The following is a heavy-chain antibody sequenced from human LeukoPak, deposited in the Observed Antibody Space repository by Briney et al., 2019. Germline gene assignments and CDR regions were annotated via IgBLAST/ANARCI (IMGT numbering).Heavy chain of an antibody. V-gene: IGHV3-7*01. D-gene: IGHD1-7*01. Sequence: PGGSLRLSCAASGFPLRNYWMSWVRQAPGKGLEWVAYIKQDGSEKNCVDSVKGRFTISRDNAKNSLYLEMNSLRAEDTAVYYCARETNLGTWGQGTLVTVSS. CDR1: GFPLRNYW. CDR2: IKQDGSEK. CDR3: ARETNLGT. J-gene: IGHJ4*02.